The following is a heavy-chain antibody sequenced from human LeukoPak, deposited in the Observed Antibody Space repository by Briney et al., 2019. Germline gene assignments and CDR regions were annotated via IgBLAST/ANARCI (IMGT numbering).Heavy chain of an antibody. CDR1: GGSISSSNW. Sequence: PSETLSLTCAVSGGSISSSNWWSWVRQPPGKGLEWIGEIYHSGSTNYNPSLKSRVTISVDKSKNQFSLKLSSVTAADTAVYYCARHSMGFGEFHFDYWGQGTLVTVSS. V-gene: IGHV4-4*02. CDR3: ARHSMGFGEFHFDY. D-gene: IGHD3-10*01. CDR2: IYHSGST. J-gene: IGHJ4*02.